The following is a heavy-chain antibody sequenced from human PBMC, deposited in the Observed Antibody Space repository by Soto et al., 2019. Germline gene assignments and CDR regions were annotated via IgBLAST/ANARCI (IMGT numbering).Heavy chain of an antibody. Sequence: QVQLVESGGGVVQPGRSLRLSCAASGFTFRTYGMHWVRQAPGKGLEWLAVISNTGINKYYADSVTGRFTISRDNSRDTLFLQMNSLRGEDTAIYYCAKVIRADSTSSNFYYYSGLDVWGQGTTVTVSS. CDR3: AKVIRADSTSSNFYYYSGLDV. D-gene: IGHD6-6*01. J-gene: IGHJ6*02. V-gene: IGHV3-30*18. CDR2: ISNTGINK. CDR1: GFTFRTYG.